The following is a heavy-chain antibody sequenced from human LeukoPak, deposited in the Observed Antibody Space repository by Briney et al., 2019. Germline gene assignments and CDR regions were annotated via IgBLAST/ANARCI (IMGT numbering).Heavy chain of an antibody. V-gene: IGHV4-34*01. Sequence: SETLSLTCAVYGESFSAYFWNWIRQARGKPLEYIGEIYHRGSSHYNPSLKTRVTLSVDTSKNQFSLKLTSVTAADTAVYFCARGSAFDGYCSAGACDAGYYDSWGQGTPVTVSS. CDR1: GESFSAYF. CDR3: ARGSAFDGYCSAGACDAGYYDS. J-gene: IGHJ4*02. CDR2: IYHRGSS. D-gene: IGHD2-15*01.